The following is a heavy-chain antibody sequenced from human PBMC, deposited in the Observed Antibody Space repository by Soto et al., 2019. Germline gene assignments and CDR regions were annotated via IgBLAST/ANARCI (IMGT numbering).Heavy chain of an antibody. CDR2: ISGSGGST. V-gene: IGHV3-23*01. D-gene: IGHD3-10*01. J-gene: IGHJ3*01. Sequence: EVQLLESGGGLVQPGGSLRLSCAASGFTFSSYAMSWVRQAPGKGLEWVSAISGSGGSTYYADSVKGRFTISRDNSKNTLYLEREQPGAEETAGYYCVGGSGSYYNKPPLWGQGTMVTVSS. CDR1: GFTFSSYA. CDR3: VGGSGSYYNKPPL.